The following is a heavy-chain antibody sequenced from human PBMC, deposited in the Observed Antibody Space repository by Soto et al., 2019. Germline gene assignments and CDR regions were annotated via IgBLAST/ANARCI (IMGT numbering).Heavy chain of an antibody. J-gene: IGHJ6*02. Sequence: QVQLQESGPGLVKPSQTLSLTCTVSGGSISSGDYYWIWIRHPPGKVLEWIGYIYYSGSTYYNPSLKSRVTISVDTSKNQFSLKLSSVTAADTAVYYCARVRIWFGEFNYYGMDVWGQGTTVTVSS. V-gene: IGHV4-30-4*01. CDR3: ARVRIWFGEFNYYGMDV. CDR2: IYYSGST. D-gene: IGHD3-10*01. CDR1: GGSISSGDYY.